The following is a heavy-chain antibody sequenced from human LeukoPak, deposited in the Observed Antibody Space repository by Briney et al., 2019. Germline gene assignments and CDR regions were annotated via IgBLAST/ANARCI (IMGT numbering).Heavy chain of an antibody. CDR3: AKQQHNYYYGSGSYYDY. D-gene: IGHD3-10*01. Sequence: GGSLRLSCAASGFSVSSNFMSWVRQAPGKGLEWVSLIYRNGRVFSADTVKGRFTISRDKSKNTLSLQMSSLRAEDTAVYYCAKQQHNYYYGSGSYYDYWGRGTLVTVSS. V-gene: IGHV3-66*04. J-gene: IGHJ4*02. CDR1: GFSVSSNF. CDR2: IYRNGRV.